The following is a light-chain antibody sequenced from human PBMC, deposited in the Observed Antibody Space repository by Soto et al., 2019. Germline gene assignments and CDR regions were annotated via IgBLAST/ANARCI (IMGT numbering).Light chain of an antibody. V-gene: IGKV3-11*01. CDR3: QQRSNWPIT. J-gene: IGKJ5*01. CDR2: AAS. Sequence: EIVLTQSPSTLSLSPGERATISCRTSQSVSKYFDWYQQKPGRAPRLLIYAASSRDTGIPARFIGSGSGTDFTLTISSLEPEDFAIYYCQQRSNWPITFGQGTRLEIK. CDR1: QSVSKY.